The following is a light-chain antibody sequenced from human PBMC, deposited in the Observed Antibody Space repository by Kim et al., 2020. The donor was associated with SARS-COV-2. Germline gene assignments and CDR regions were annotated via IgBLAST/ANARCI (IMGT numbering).Light chain of an antibody. CDR3: QQYDNLPLT. CDR1: QAYGYH. Sequence: ASVQDLLTLTCQAGQAYGYHLNWYQQKAMKAPKLPIYDSSNLETGVPSRFSGSGAGTDFTLTISSLQPQDIATYYCQQYDNLPLTFGQGTKLEI. CDR2: DSS. J-gene: IGKJ2*01. V-gene: IGKV1-33*01.